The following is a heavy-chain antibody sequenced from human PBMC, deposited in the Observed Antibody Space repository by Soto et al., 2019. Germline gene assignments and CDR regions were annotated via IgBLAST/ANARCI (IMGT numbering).Heavy chain of an antibody. CDR1: GGTISGYY. CDR3: ARGQRFSDSFDP. Sequence: PSETLSLTCSVSGGTISGYYWTWIRPPAGKGLESIGRSYSSGNTKYNPSLQSRVTMSLDTSNNQFSLRLSSVTAADTAVYYCARGQRFSDSFDPWGQGTLVTV. J-gene: IGHJ5*02. CDR2: SYSSGNT. V-gene: IGHV4-4*07. D-gene: IGHD3-3*01.